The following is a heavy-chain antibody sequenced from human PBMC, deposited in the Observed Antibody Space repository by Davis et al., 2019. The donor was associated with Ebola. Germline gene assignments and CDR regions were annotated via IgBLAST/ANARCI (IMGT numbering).Heavy chain of an antibody. D-gene: IGHD1-1*01. CDR1: GFTLSSYA. CDR2: TWYDGTNK. V-gene: IGHV3-33*01. Sequence: GESLKISCAASGFTLSSYAMHWVRQAPGKGLEWVAVTWYDGTNKYYADSVKGRFSVSRDDSKNTLYLQMDSLRAEDTAVYYCARVPGYWSGHIDSWGQGTLVTVSS. J-gene: IGHJ4*02. CDR3: ARVPGYWSGHIDS.